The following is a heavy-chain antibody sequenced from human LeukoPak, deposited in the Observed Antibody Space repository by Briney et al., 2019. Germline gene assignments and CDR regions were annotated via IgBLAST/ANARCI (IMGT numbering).Heavy chain of an antibody. CDR3: AKTYGGSYEGVFDS. CDR2: ITSNRGAT. D-gene: IGHD1-26*01. J-gene: IGHJ4*02. Sequence: PGGSLRLSCAASGFTFSSHGMHWVRQAPGKGLEYLSAITSNRGATYYANSVKGRFTISRDNSRNTLYLQMASLRAEDMAVYYCAKTYGGSYEGVFDSWGQGTLVTVSS. CDR1: GFTFSSHG. V-gene: IGHV3-64*01.